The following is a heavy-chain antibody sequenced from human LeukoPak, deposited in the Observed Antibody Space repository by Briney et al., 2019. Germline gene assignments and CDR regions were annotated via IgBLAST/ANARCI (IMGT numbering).Heavy chain of an antibody. CDR2: ISGSGGST. D-gene: IGHD3-3*01. V-gene: IGHV3-23*01. J-gene: IGHJ4*02. CDR1: GLTFSRYA. Sequence: PGGSLRLSCAVSGLTFSRYAMSWVRQAPGKGLEWVSAISGSGGSTYYADSVKGRFTISRGDSKNTLYLQMNSLRAEDTAVYYCAKGAKRKLRFLEWLLYGDYWGQGTLVTVSS. CDR3: AKGAKRKLRFLEWLLYGDY.